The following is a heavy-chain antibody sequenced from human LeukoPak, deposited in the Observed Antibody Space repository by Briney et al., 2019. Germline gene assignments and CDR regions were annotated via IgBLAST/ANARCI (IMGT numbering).Heavy chain of an antibody. D-gene: IGHD6-19*01. Sequence: GGSLRLSCAASGFTFSSYAMSWVRQTPGKGLEWVSAISGSGGSTYYADSVKGRFTISRDNSKNTLYLQMNSLRAEDTAVYYCAKPQASSGWYSFDYWGQGTLVTVSS. CDR1: GFTFSSYA. J-gene: IGHJ4*02. V-gene: IGHV3-23*01. CDR2: ISGSGGST. CDR3: AKPQASSGWYSFDY.